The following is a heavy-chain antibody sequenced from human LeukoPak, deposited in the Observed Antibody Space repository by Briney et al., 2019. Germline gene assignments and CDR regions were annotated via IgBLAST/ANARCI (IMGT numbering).Heavy chain of an antibody. J-gene: IGHJ3*02. V-gene: IGHV4-34*01. Sequence: SETLSLTCAVYGGSFSGYYWSWIRQPPGKGLEWIGEINHSGSTNYNPSLKSRVTISVDTSKSQFSLKLSSVTAADTAVYYCARGSRIQLWFFAFDIWGQGTMVTVSS. CDR1: GGSFSGYY. D-gene: IGHD5-18*01. CDR2: INHSGST. CDR3: ARGSRIQLWFFAFDI.